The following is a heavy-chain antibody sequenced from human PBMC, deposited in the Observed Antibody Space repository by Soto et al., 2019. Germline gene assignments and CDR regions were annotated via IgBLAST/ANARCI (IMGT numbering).Heavy chain of an antibody. CDR1: GFTFSSYG. V-gene: IGHV3-30*18. Sequence: QVQLVESGGGVVQPGRSLRLSCAASGFTFSSYGMHWVRQAPGKGLEWVAVISYDGSYKYYADSVKGRFTISRDNSKNTLDLQMNSLRAEDTAVYYCTKWNGGFDYWGQGTLVTVPS. CDR2: ISYDGSYK. D-gene: IGHD3-16*01. CDR3: TKWNGGFDY. J-gene: IGHJ4*02.